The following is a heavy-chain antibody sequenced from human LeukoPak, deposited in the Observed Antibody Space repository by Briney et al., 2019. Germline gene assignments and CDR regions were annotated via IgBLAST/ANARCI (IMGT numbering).Heavy chain of an antibody. CDR1: GFTFSSYI. D-gene: IGHD5-24*01. J-gene: IGHJ4*02. V-gene: IGHV3-21*01. Sequence: GGSLRLSCAASGFTFSSYIMNWVRQAPGKGLEWVSSISSSSSYMYYADSVKGRFTISRDNAKNSLYLQMNSLRAEYTAVYYCARVRDGYNYYSFDYWGQGTLVTVSS. CDR2: ISSSSSYM. CDR3: ARVRDGYNYYSFDY.